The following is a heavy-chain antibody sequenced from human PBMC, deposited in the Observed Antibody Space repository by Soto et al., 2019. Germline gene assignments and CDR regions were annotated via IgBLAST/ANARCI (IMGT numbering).Heavy chain of an antibody. Sequence: GGSLRLSCAASGFTFSSYGMHWVRQAPGKGLEWVAVISYDGSNKYYADSVKGRFTISRDNSKNTLYLQMNSLRAEDTAVYYCAKDYRVVPAAMGFYFDYWGQGTLVTVSS. V-gene: IGHV3-30*18. CDR3: AKDYRVVPAAMGFYFDY. J-gene: IGHJ4*02. CDR2: ISYDGSNK. CDR1: GFTFSSYG. D-gene: IGHD2-2*01.